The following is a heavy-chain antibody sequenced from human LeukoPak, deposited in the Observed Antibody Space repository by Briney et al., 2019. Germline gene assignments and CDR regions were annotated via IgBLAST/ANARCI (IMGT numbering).Heavy chain of an antibody. CDR3: SGRSGFSSIY. CDR2: ISPDGGAE. J-gene: IGHJ4*02. Sequence: GGSLRLSCEASGFTFNTHWMNWVRHAPGKGLEWMANISPDGGAEVYVDSVKGRFTISRENAKNSVYLQMNNVRAEDTGVYYCSGRSGFSSIYWGQGILVTVSS. V-gene: IGHV3-7*01. CDR1: GFTFNTHW. D-gene: IGHD2-2*01.